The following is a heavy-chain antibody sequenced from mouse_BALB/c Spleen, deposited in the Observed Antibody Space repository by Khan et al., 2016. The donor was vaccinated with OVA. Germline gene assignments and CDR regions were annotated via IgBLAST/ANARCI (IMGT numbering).Heavy chain of an antibody. V-gene: IGHV3-2*02. CDR1: GYSITSDYA. CDR2: VSYGGST. D-gene: IGHD1-1*01. Sequence: EVQLQESGPGLVKPSQSLSLTCTVTGYSITSDYACDLIRQLPGNQLEWMGSVSYGGSTSYNPTLKSRISIPRDTSKNQSYLQLTSVTSEDTATEYCARKNYYSYAMDYWGQGTTVTVSS. J-gene: IGHJ4*01. CDR3: ARKNYYSYAMDY.